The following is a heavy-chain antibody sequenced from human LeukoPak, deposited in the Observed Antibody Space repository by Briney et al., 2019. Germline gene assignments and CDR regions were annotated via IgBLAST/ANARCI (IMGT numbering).Heavy chain of an antibody. D-gene: IGHD3-3*01. J-gene: IGHJ3*02. V-gene: IGHV3-74*01. Sequence: GESLKISCAASGFTFSIYWTHWVRQAPGKGLVWVSRINSDGSSTSYADSVKGRFTISRDNAKNTLYLQMNSLRAEDTAVYYCARDEDWSGYYGAFDIWGQGTMVTVSS. CDR2: INSDGSST. CDR3: ARDEDWSGYYGAFDI. CDR1: GFTFSIYW.